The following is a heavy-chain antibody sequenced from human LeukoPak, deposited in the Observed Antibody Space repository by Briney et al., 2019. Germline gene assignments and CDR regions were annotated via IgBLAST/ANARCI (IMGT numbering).Heavy chain of an antibody. CDR1: AFTFSNYD. CDR2: IWGDRNRQ. D-gene: IGHD4-23*01. CDR3: ARGRWIDC. J-gene: IGHJ4*02. Sequence: GGSLRLSCAASAFTFSNYDIHWVRQTPGKGLEWVAGIWGDRNRQYYTESVRGRFTISRDNSRNAAYLEMSSLRVDDTAIYYCARGRWIDCWGQGALVTVSS. V-gene: IGHV3-33*01.